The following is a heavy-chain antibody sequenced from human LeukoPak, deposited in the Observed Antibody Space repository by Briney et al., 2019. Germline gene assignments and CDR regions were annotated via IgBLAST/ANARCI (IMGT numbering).Heavy chain of an antibody. CDR1: GYTFTGYH. V-gene: IGHV1-2*02. CDR2: INPNSGGT. J-gene: IGHJ4*02. D-gene: IGHD5-18*01. CDR3: ARELTRGYSYGLYYFDY. Sequence: ASVKVCCKASGYTFTGYHMHWVRQAPGQGLEWMGWINPNSGGTNYAQKFQGRVTMTRDTYIITAYMELSRLRSDDTAVYYCARELTRGYSYGLYYFDYWGQGTLVTVSS.